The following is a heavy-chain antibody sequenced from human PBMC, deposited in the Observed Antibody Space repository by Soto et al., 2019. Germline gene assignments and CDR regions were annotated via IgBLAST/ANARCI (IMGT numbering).Heavy chain of an antibody. D-gene: IGHD6-13*01. J-gene: IGHJ3*02. CDR3: ARPAVIAADHAFDI. CDR2: IYDSRSI. CDR1: GGSFSTYY. V-gene: IGHV4-59*08. Sequence: SETLSLTCTVSGGSFSTYYWSWIRQPPGKGLEWIGYIYDSRSINYNPSLKSRVTISLDTSKNQFSLNLSSVTAADTAMYYCARPAVIAADHAFDIWGQGTMVTVSS.